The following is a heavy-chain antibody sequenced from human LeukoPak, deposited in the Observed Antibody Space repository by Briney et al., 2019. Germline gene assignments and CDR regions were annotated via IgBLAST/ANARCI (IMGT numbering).Heavy chain of an antibody. CDR1: GYTFTNYY. V-gene: IGHV1-46*01. J-gene: IGHJ6*02. CDR3: ARADYAVIRGDYYYYGMDV. D-gene: IGHD4-17*01. CDR2: INPTGGST. Sequence: ASVKVSCKASGYTFTNYYMHWVRQAPGRGLEWMGIINPTGGSTSYAQQFQGRVTMTRDTSTSTVYMELSSLRSEDTAVYYCARADYAVIRGDYYYYGMDVWGQGTTVTVSS.